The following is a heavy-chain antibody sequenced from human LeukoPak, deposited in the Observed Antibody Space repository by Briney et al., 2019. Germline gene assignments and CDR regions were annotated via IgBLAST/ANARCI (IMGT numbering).Heavy chain of an antibody. CDR2: ISINGDKT. Sequence: PGGSLRLSCAASGFTFSSYAMHWVRQAPGKGLEYVSSISINGDKTYYAESVKGRFTISRDNSKNTLYLQLSSLRVEDTAVYYCIKDRIGTWSFDHWGQGTLLTVSS. J-gene: IGHJ4*02. CDR3: IKDRIGTWSFDH. CDR1: GFTFSSYA. V-gene: IGHV3-64D*06. D-gene: IGHD1-26*01.